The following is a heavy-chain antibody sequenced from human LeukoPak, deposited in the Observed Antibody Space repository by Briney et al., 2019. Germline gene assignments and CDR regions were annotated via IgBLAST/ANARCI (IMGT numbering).Heavy chain of an antibody. J-gene: IGHJ3*01. CDR1: GFTFSNYA. D-gene: IGHD2-21*02. Sequence: GGSLRLSCAASGFTFSNYAMYWVRQAPGKGLEYVSAITGNGGSTYYANSVKGRFTISRDNSKNTLYLQMGSLRAEDMAVYYCARGKYCGGDCYSEGHAFDVWGQGTMVTVSS. CDR2: ITGNGGST. CDR3: ARGKYCGGDCYSEGHAFDV. V-gene: IGHV3-64*01.